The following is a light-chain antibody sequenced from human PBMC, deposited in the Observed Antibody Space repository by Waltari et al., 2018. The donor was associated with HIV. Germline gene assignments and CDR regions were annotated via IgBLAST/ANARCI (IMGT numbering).Light chain of an antibody. Sequence: QSVLTQPTSVSGTPGQTVTISCSGSTSNIETEALYWYQQLPGTAPKLIIYRNYKRPSGVSDRFSCSKSGASASLVISGLRSEDEAHYYCVSYDSRLDERLFGGGTKLTVL. CDR3: VSYDSRLDERL. CDR2: RNY. J-gene: IGLJ3*02. V-gene: IGLV1-47*01. CDR1: TSNIETEA.